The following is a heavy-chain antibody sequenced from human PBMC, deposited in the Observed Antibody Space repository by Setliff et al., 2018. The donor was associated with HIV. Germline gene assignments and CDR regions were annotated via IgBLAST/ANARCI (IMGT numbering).Heavy chain of an antibody. CDR1: RASISSGGYY. CDR3: ARVYGDYVEGAFDI. V-gene: IGHV4-31*03. J-gene: IGHJ3*02. CDR2: IYYSGNT. Sequence: TLSLTCTVSRASISSGGYYWSWIRQRPGEGLEWIGYIYYSGNTFYNPSLKSRVTISVDTSKNQFSLKLSSVTAADTALYYCARVYGDYVEGAFDIWGQGTMVTVSS. D-gene: IGHD4-17*01.